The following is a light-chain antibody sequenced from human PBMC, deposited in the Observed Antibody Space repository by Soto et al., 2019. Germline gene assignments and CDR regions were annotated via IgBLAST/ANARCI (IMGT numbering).Light chain of an antibody. Sequence: DIQMTQSPSTRSASVGDMVTMICRASQSISNWLAWYQQKPGTAPKVLIYHASNLQSGVPSRFSGSGSGTEFTLTISSLKPDDFATYYCQKYNSYSFGQGTKVDI. J-gene: IGKJ1*01. CDR2: HAS. CDR1: QSISNW. CDR3: QKYNSYS. V-gene: IGKV1-5*02.